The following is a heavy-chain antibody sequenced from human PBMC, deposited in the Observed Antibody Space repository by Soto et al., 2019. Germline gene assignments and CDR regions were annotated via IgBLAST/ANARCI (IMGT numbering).Heavy chain of an antibody. Sequence: XSVKVSCKASVYTFTGYYMHWVRQAPGQGLEWMGWINPNSGGTNYAQKFQGRVTMTRDTSISTAYMELSRLRSDDTAVYYCAREEATVTHDYWGQGTLVTVSS. CDR1: VYTFTGYY. J-gene: IGHJ4*02. D-gene: IGHD4-17*01. V-gene: IGHV1-2*02. CDR2: INPNSGGT. CDR3: AREEATVTHDY.